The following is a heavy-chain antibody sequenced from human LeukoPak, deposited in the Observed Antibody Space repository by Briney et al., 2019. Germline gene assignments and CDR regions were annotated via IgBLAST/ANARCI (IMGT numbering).Heavy chain of an antibody. CDR2: IYTSGST. Sequence: SETLSLTCTVSGGSINNYYWSWIRQPAGKGLEWIGRIYTSGSTNYNPSLKSRVTISVDTSKNQFSLKLSSVTAADTAVYYCARVVLAARPGWFDPWGQGTLVTVSS. CDR3: ARVVLAARPGWFDP. J-gene: IGHJ5*02. D-gene: IGHD6-6*01. V-gene: IGHV4-4*07. CDR1: GGSINNYY.